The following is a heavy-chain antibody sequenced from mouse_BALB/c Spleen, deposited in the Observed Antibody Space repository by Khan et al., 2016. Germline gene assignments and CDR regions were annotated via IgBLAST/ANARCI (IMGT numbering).Heavy chain of an antibody. CDR2: ILPGSGST. D-gene: IGHD1-1*01. V-gene: IGHV1-9*01. CDR1: GYTFSSYW. CDR3: GVGDCDGSSWYFDV. Sequence: QVQLQQSGAELMKPGASVKISCKATGYTFSSYWIEWVKQRPGHGLEWIGEILPGSGSTNYNEKFKGKATLPADTSSNTAYMHLSSLTSEDSTVSYCGVGDCDGSSWYFDVWGAGTAVTVSS. J-gene: IGHJ1*01.